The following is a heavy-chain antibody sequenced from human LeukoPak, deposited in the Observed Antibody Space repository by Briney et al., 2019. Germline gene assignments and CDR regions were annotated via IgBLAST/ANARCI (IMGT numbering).Heavy chain of an antibody. CDR2: TYYSGST. J-gene: IGHJ3*02. D-gene: IGHD1/OR15-1a*01. Sequence: ASETLSLTCTVSAGSISSSSYYWGWIRQPPGKGLEWIGITYYSGSTYYNPSLKSRVTMSVDTSRNQFSLKLSSLTAADTAVYYCARMEQQHDAFDIWGQGTLVTVSS. CDR1: AGSISSSSYY. V-gene: IGHV4-39*07. CDR3: ARMEQQHDAFDI.